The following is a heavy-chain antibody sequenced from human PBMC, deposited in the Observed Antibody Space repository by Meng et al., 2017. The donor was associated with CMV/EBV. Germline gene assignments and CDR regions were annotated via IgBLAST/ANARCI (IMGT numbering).Heavy chain of an antibody. V-gene: IGHV4-59*01. Sequence: SETLSLTCTVSGGSISSYYWSWIRQPPGKGLEWIGYIYYSGSTNYNPSLKSRVTISVDTSKNQFSLKLSSATAADTAVYYCARDRWDSSHDGYYYYYGMDVWGQGTTVTVSS. D-gene: IGHD6-13*01. J-gene: IGHJ6*02. CDR1: GGSISSYY. CDR2: IYYSGST. CDR3: ARDRWDSSHDGYYYYYGMDV.